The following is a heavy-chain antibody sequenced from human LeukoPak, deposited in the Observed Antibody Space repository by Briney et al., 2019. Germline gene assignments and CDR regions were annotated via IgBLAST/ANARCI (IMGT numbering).Heavy chain of an antibody. CDR2: ISAYNGNT. CDR1: GYTFTSYG. V-gene: IGHV1-18*01. Sequence: ASVKVSCKASGYTFTSYGISWVRQAPGQGLEWMGWISAYNGNTNYAQKLQGRVTMTTDTSTSTAYMGLRSLRSDDTAVYYCARVVPAAMYGFGFDPWGQGTLVTVSS. J-gene: IGHJ5*02. D-gene: IGHD2-2*01. CDR3: ARVVPAAMYGFGFDP.